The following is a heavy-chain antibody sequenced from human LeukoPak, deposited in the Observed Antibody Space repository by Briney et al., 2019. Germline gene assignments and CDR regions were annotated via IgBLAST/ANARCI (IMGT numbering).Heavy chain of an antibody. D-gene: IGHD3-10*01. CDR2: IDPSDSYT. CDR1: GYIFTNYW. V-gene: IGHV5-10-1*01. CDR3: ARPPTNYCGLGPFDP. J-gene: IGHJ5*02. Sequence: GESLTISCKASGYIFTNYWINWVRQMPGKGLEWMGRIDPSDSYTDYSPSFQGHVTISADRSINTAYLQWSSLKASDTAIYYCARPPTNYCGLGPFDPWGQGTLVTVSS.